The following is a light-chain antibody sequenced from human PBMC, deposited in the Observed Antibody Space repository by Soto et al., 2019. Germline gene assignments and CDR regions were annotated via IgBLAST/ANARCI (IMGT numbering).Light chain of an antibody. Sequence: EIVMTQSPATLSVSPGERATLSCRASQNVHNNLAWYQQKPGQAPRLLIYGVFARPTGIPARFSGSGSGTEFTLTISSLQSEDFAVYYCQQYNDWPLTFGGGTKVEIK. CDR1: QNVHNN. J-gene: IGKJ4*01. V-gene: IGKV3-15*01. CDR3: QQYNDWPLT. CDR2: GVF.